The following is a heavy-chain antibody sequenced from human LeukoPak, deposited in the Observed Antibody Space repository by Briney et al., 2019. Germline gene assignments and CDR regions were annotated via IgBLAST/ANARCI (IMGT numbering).Heavy chain of an antibody. CDR3: SRGIPEFGELLGDFDY. V-gene: IGHV3-74*01. D-gene: IGHD3-10*01. CDR2: INPDGSTT. CDR1: GFTFSNYW. J-gene: IGHJ4*02. Sequence: GGSLRLSCAASGFTFSNYWMHWVRQDPGKGLVWVSFINPDGSTTNYADSVKGRFTISRDNAKNALYLQMNSLRVEDTAVYYCSRGIPEFGELLGDFDYWGQGTLVTVSS.